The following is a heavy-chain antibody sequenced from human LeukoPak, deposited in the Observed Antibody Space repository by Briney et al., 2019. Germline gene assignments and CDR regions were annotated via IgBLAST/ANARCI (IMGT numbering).Heavy chain of an antibody. D-gene: IGHD3-3*01. CDR3: ARYYDFWSSSYYYYMDV. J-gene: IGHJ6*03. Sequence: GGSLRLSCAASGFTLSSYSMNWVRQAPGKGLEWVSSISSSSSYIYYADSVKGRFTISRDNAKNSLYLQMNSLRAEDTAVYYCARYYDFWSSSYYYYMDVWGKGTTVTVSS. CDR1: GFTLSSYS. CDR2: ISSSSSYI. V-gene: IGHV3-21*01.